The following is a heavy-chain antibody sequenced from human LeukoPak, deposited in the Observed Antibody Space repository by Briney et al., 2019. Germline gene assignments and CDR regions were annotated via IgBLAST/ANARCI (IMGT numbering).Heavy chain of an antibody. V-gene: IGHV3-23*01. CDR2: ISGSGGTA. CDR3: AKETATAPATTARFDP. CDR1: GFTFSIYA. Sequence: GGSLRLSCAASGFTFSIYAMSWVRQAPGKGLEWVSAISGSGGTAYYADSVKGRFTISRDNSKNTLNLQMNSLRVEDTAVYYCAKETATAPATTARFDPWGQGTLVTVSS. J-gene: IGHJ5*02. D-gene: IGHD6-13*01.